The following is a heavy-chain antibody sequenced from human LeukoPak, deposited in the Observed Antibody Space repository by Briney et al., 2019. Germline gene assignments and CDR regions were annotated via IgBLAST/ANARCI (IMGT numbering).Heavy chain of an antibody. V-gene: IGHV4-61*02. CDR3: ARGLVPAVYGSFDI. CDR2: IYTSGST. D-gene: IGHD2-2*01. J-gene: IGHJ3*02. CDR1: GGSISSGSYY. Sequence: PSETLSLTCTVSGGSISSGSYYWSWIRQPAGKGLEWIGRIYTSGSTNYNPSLKSRVTISVDTSKNQFSLKLSSVTAADTAVYYCARGLVPAVYGSFDIWGQGTMVTVPS.